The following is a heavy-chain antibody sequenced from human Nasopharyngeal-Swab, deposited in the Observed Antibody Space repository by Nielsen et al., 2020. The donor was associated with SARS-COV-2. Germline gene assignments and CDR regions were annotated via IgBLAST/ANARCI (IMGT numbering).Heavy chain of an antibody. Sequence: WIRQPPGKGLEWVGRIKSKTDGGTTDYAAPVKGRFTISRDDSKNTLYLQMNSLKTEDTAVYYCTTGRYSSGWRGKTYYFDHWGQGTLVTVSS. CDR3: TTGRYSSGWRGKTYYFDH. J-gene: IGHJ4*02. V-gene: IGHV3-15*01. D-gene: IGHD6-19*01. CDR2: IKSKTDGGTT.